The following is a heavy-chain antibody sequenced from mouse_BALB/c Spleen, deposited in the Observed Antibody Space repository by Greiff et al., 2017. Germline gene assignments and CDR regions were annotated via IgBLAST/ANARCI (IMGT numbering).Heavy chain of an antibody. D-gene: IGHD2-4*01. V-gene: IGHV1S34*01. CDR2: ISCYNGAT. J-gene: IGHJ2*01. CDR3: ARTMITTEGFHYFDY. CDR1: GYSFTGYY. Sequence: LVKTGASVKISCKASGYSFTGYYMHWVKQSHGKSLEWIGYISCYNGATSYNQKFKGKATFTVDTSSSTAYMQFNSLTSEDSAVYYCARTMITTEGFHYFDYWGQGTTLTVSS.